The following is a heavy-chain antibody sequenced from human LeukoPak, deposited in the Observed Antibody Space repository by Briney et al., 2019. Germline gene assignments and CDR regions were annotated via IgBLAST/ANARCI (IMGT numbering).Heavy chain of an antibody. V-gene: IGHV3-30*18. CDR1: GFTFSSYG. Sequence: GGSLRLSCAASGFTFSSYGMHWVRQAPGKGLEWVAVISYDGSNKYYADSVKGRFTISRDNSKNMLYLQMNSLRAEDTAVYYCAKSRSYQYYFDYWGQGTLVTVSS. J-gene: IGHJ4*02. CDR2: ISYDGSNK. D-gene: IGHD1-26*01. CDR3: AKSRSYQYYFDY.